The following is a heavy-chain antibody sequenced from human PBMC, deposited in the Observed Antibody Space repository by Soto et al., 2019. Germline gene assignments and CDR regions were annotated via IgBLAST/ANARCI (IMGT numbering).Heavy chain of an antibody. CDR3: ARQDRVVAEGRWFDP. CDR2: AHYSGNT. Sequence: SETLSLTCTVSGYSISSGYHWAWIRQPPGKGLEWLGSAHYSGNTYYNPSLKSRLTISVDKSKNQFSLNLSSVTAADTAVYYCARQDRVVAEGRWFDPWGQGTLVTVSS. D-gene: IGHD2-15*01. J-gene: IGHJ5*02. V-gene: IGHV4-38-2*02. CDR1: GYSISSGYH.